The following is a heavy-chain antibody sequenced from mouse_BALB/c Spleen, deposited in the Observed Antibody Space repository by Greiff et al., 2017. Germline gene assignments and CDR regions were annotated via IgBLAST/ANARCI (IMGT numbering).Heavy chain of an antibody. CDR1: GFTFSSFG. D-gene: IGHD2-3*01. CDR3: ARLLYDKGNYFDY. CDR2: ISSGGSYT. V-gene: IGHV5-6*01. J-gene: IGHJ2*01. Sequence: EVQRVESGGGLVKPGGSLKLSCAASGFTFSSFGMPWVRQTPDKGLEWVATISSGGSYTYYPDSVKGRFTISRDNAKNTLFLQMSSLKSEDTAMYYCARLLYDKGNYFDYWGQGTTLTVSS.